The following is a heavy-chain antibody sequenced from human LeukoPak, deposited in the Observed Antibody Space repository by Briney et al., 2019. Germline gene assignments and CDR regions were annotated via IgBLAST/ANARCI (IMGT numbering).Heavy chain of an antibody. V-gene: IGHV1-69*06. J-gene: IGHJ6*03. Sequence: GASVKVSCKASGGTFSSYAISWVRQAPGQGLEWTGGIIPIFGTANYAQKFQGRVTITADKSTSTAYMELSSLRSEDTAVYYCASERSGYYYYYMDVWGKGTTVTVSS. CDR3: ASERSGYYYYYMDV. CDR1: GGTFSSYA. D-gene: IGHD3-3*01. CDR2: IIPIFGTA.